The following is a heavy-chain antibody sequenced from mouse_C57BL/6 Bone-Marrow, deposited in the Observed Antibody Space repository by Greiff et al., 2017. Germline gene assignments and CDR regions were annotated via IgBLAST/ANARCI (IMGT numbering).Heavy chain of an antibody. CDR3: ARSYYSNYGGVFFAY. CDR2: ISAGGSYT. J-gene: IGHJ3*01. D-gene: IGHD2-5*01. CDR1: GFTFSSYA. Sequence: DVMLVESGGGLVKPGGSLKLSCAASGFTFSSYAMSWVRQTPEKRLEWVATISAGGSYTYYPDNVKGRFTISRDNAKNNLYLQMSHLKSEDTAMYYCARSYYSNYGGVFFAYWGQGTLVTVSA. V-gene: IGHV5-4*03.